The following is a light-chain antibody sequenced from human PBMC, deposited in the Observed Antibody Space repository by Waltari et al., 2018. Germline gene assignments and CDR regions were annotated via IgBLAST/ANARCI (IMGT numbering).Light chain of an antibody. CDR2: DVS. V-gene: IGLV2-14*01. CDR3: SSQSSNNVVL. J-gene: IGLJ2*01. CDR1: SNDVGGYNS. Sequence: QSALTQPASASGSPGQSVTIFCTGTSNDVGGYNSVSWYQEHPGQAPRVIIYDVSDRPSGVSARFSGSKSGNTASLTISGLQAEDEADYYCSSQSSNNVVLFGGGTKLTVL.